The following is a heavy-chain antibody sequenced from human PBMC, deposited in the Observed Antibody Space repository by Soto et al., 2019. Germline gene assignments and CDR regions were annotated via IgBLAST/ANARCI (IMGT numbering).Heavy chain of an antibody. CDR1: GGSISSGGYY. CDR3: ASEAAVILSWFDP. Sequence: QVQLQESGPGLVKPSQTLSLTCTVSGGSISSGGYYWSWIRQHPGKGLEWIGYIYHSGSTYYNPSFKCRVTMSLEASKNQFSLKVSSVTAADTAVYYCASEAAVILSWFDPWGQGTRVTVSS. J-gene: IGHJ5*02. CDR2: IYHSGST. V-gene: IGHV4-31*03. D-gene: IGHD6-25*01.